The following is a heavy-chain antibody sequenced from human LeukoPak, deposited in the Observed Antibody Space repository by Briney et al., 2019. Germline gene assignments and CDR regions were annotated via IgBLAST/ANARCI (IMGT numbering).Heavy chain of an antibody. V-gene: IGHV3-30*18. Sequence: GRSLRLSCAASGFTFSTYGMHWVRQAPGKGLEWVAVISYDGSNKYYADSVKGRFTISRDNSKNTLYLQMNSLTAEDTAVYYCGKDKVGGGGYNDYWGQGILVTVSS. CDR3: GKDKVGGGGYNDY. D-gene: IGHD1-14*01. CDR1: GFTFSTYG. J-gene: IGHJ4*02. CDR2: ISYDGSNK.